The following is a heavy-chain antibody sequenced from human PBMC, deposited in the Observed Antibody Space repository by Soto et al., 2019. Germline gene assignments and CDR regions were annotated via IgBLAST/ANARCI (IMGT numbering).Heavy chain of an antibody. V-gene: IGHV1-2*02. CDR2: INNGGGT. J-gene: IGHJ4*02. D-gene: IGHD6-19*01. CDR1: RSTFTNFY. Sequence: ASVKVSCKASRSTFTNFYLHWVRQAPGRRPEWMGWINNGGGTIYAQKFQGRLTMTRDTSITTAYMELSRLSSDDTAFYYCATSSDWSPLLDYWGQGTLVTVSS. CDR3: ATSSDWSPLLDY.